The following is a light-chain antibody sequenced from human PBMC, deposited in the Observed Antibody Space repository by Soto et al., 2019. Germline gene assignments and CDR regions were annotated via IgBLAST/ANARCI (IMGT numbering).Light chain of an antibody. CDR2: GAS. CDR1: QSVSSN. Sequence: EIVMTQSPATPSVSPGERAALSCRASQSVSSNFAWYQQKPGQAPRLLIYGASTRATGIPARFSGSGSGTEFTLTISSLQSEDFAVYYCQQYNNWPYTFGQGTKLEI. J-gene: IGKJ2*01. V-gene: IGKV3-15*01. CDR3: QQYNNWPYT.